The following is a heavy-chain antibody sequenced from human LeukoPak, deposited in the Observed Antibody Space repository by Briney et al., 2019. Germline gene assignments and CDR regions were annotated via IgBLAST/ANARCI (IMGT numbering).Heavy chain of an antibody. J-gene: IGHJ4*02. V-gene: IGHV3-30-3*01. Sequence: GGSLRPSCAASGFTFSSYAMHWVRQAPGKGLEWVAVISYDGSNKYYADSVKGRFTISRDNSKNTLYLQMNSLRAEDTAVYYCARDRGHYSNYGFDYWGQGTLVTVSS. D-gene: IGHD4-4*01. CDR2: ISYDGSNK. CDR1: GFTFSSYA. CDR3: ARDRGHYSNYGFDY.